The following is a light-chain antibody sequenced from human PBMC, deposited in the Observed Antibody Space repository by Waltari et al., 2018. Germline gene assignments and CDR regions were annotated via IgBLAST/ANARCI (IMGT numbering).Light chain of an antibody. CDR2: DVN. CDR1: RRDVVAYNY. Sequence: QSALTQPTSVSGSPGQSITISCTATRRDVVAYNYVSWYQQHPGKAPKVMIYDVNSRPSGVSNRFSGSKSGNTASLTISGLQAEDEADYYCSSYTSSNTLVVFGGGTKLTVL. J-gene: IGLJ2*01. CDR3: SSYTSSNTLVV. V-gene: IGLV2-14*01.